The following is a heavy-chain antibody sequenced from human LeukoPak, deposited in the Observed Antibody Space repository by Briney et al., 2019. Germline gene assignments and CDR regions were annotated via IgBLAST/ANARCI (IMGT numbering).Heavy chain of an antibody. CDR1: GYTFTGYY. CDR3: ARDQDPTVTGWFDP. CDR2: INPNSGGT. D-gene: IGHD4-17*01. J-gene: IGHJ5*02. Sequence: ASVKVSCKASGYTFTGYYMHWVRQAPGQELEWMGWINPNSGGTNYAQKFQGRVTMTRDTSISTAYMELSRLRSDDTAVYYCARDQDPTVTGWFDPWGQGTLVTVSS. V-gene: IGHV1-2*02.